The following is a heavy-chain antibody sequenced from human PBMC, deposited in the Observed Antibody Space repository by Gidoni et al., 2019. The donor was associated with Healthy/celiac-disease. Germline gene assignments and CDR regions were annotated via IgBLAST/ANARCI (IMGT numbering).Heavy chain of an antibody. J-gene: IGHJ3*02. Sequence: EVQLVESGGGLVKPGGSLRLSCAASGFTFSSYSVNWFRQAPGKGLEWVSSISSSSSYISYADSGEGRFTIPRDNAKNSLYLQMNSLRAEDTAVYYCARLRLTMIVVGDAFDIWGQGTMVTVSS. CDR2: ISSSSSYI. D-gene: IGHD3-22*01. CDR3: ARLRLTMIVVGDAFDI. V-gene: IGHV3-21*01. CDR1: GFTFSSYS.